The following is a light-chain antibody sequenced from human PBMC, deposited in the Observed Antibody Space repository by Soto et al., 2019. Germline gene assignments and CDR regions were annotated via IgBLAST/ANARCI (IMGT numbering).Light chain of an antibody. CDR3: YSYTSSSTYV. CDR1: GSDIGSYNF. J-gene: IGLJ1*01. V-gene: IGLV2-14*01. Sequence: LTQPACVSGSPGQSITISCTGTGSDIGSYNFVSWYQHHPGKAPKLMIYEVSNRPSGVSDRFSGSKSDNTASLSISGLQAEDEGDYYCYSYTSSSTYVFGTGTKVTVL. CDR2: EVS.